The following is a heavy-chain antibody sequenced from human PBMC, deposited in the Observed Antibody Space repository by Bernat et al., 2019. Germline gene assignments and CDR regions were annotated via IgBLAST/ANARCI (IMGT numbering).Heavy chain of an antibody. CDR2: INMDGSTT. Sequence: EVQLVESGGGLVQPGGSLRLSCAASGFIFSSYWMHWVRQDPAKGLVWVSRINMDGSTTNYADSVKGRFTISRDNAKNTLYLQMNSLRDEDTALYYCAREGTYYDILTGYYGNWYFDLWGRGTLVTVSS. CDR3: AREGTYYDILTGYYGNWYFDL. J-gene: IGHJ2*01. D-gene: IGHD3-9*01. CDR1: GFIFSSYW. V-gene: IGHV3-74*01.